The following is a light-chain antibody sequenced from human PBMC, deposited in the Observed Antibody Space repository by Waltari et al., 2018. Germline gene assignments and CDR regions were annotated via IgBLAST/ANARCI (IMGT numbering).Light chain of an antibody. V-gene: IGLV2-14*03. J-gene: IGLJ1*01. CDR2: DVS. Sequence: QSALTQPASVSGSPGQSLTISCTGTSSDIGAYNYVSWYQKHPGKAPKLMIYDVSNRPSGVSNRFSGSKSGNTASLTLSGLQAEDEADYYCSSYTSSSTSYVFGTGTKVTVL. CDR1: SSDIGAYNY. CDR3: SSYTSSSTSYV.